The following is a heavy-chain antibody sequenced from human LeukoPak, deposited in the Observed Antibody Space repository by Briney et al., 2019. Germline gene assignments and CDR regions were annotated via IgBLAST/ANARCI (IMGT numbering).Heavy chain of an antibody. J-gene: IGHJ6*02. Sequence: GGSLRLSCAASGFTFSDHYMSWVRQAPGKGLEWVGFIRSRAYGATTEYAASVKGRFTISRDDSKSIAYLQMNSLKTEDTAVYYCSRADYYGSGSPISLDVWGEGTTVTVS. CDR1: GFTFSDHY. CDR2: IRSRAYGATT. V-gene: IGHV3-49*04. CDR3: SRADYYGSGSPISLDV. D-gene: IGHD3-10*01.